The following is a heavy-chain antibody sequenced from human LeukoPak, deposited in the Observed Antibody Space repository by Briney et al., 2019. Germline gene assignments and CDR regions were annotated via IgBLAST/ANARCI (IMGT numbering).Heavy chain of an antibody. CDR3: ARDYYGSGSHDY. CDR2: IKQDGSEK. V-gene: IGHV3-7*01. J-gene: IGHJ4*02. Sequence: GGSLRLXCAASGFTLSTYWMSWGRQAPGKGLEWVANIKQDGSEKYYVDSVKGRFTISRDNAKYSLYLQMNSLRAEDTAVYYCARDYYGSGSHDYWGQGTLVTVSS. CDR1: GFTLSTYW. D-gene: IGHD3-10*01.